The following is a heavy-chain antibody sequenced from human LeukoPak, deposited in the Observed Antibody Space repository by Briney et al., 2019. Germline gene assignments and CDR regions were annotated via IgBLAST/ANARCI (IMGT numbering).Heavy chain of an antibody. CDR1: SGSISSGGYY. Sequence: SETLSLTCTVSSGSISSGGYYWSWIRQHPGKGLEWIGYIYYSGSTYYNPSLKSRVTISVDTSKNQFSLKLSSVTAADTAVYYCARADCSSTSCYNSLEAYFDYWGQGTLVTVSS. CDR3: ARADCSSTSCYNSLEAYFDY. D-gene: IGHD2-2*02. J-gene: IGHJ4*02. CDR2: IYYSGST. V-gene: IGHV4-31*03.